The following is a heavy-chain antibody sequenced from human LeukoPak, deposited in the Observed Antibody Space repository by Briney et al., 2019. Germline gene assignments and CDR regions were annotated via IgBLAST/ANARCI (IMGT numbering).Heavy chain of an antibody. CDR3: ARTHYYGSGSYYRSRGYWFDP. V-gene: IGHV4-59*01. J-gene: IGHJ5*02. Sequence: SETLSLTCTVSGGSISSYYWSWIRQPPGKGLEWIGYIYYSGSTNYNPSLKSRVTLSVDASKNQFSLKLSSVTAADTAVYYCARTHYYGSGSYYRSRGYWFDPWGQGTLVTVSS. CDR1: GGSISSYY. CDR2: IYYSGST. D-gene: IGHD3-10*01.